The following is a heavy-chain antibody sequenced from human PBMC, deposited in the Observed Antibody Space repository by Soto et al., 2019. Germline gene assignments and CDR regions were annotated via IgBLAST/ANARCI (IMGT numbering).Heavy chain of an antibody. D-gene: IGHD6-13*01. Sequence: ASVKVSCKASGYTFTSYSIHWVRQAPGQGLEWIGWINTDNGDAKYSQKFQGRVTVTRDTSATTAYMEVSSLRSEDTAVYYCVRRHVSATGIDWFDPWGQGTLGTVSA. CDR3: VRRHVSATGIDWFDP. J-gene: IGHJ5*02. CDR2: INTDNGDA. CDR1: GYTFTSYS. V-gene: IGHV1-3*04.